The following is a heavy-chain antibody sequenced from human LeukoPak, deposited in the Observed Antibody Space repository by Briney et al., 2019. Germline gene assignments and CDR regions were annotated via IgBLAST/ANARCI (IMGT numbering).Heavy chain of an antibody. J-gene: IGHJ4*02. CDR3: ARDWTEVGGASGSEYFFDY. Sequence: GGSLRLSCAASEFTFSSYWMSWVRQAPGKGLEWVANIKQDGGEKYYLDSVKGRFTVSRDNAKNSLYLQMNSLRAEDTAVYYCARDWTEVGGASGSEYFFDYWGQGTLVTVSS. V-gene: IGHV3-7*01. D-gene: IGHD3-10*01. CDR2: IKQDGGEK. CDR1: EFTFSSYW.